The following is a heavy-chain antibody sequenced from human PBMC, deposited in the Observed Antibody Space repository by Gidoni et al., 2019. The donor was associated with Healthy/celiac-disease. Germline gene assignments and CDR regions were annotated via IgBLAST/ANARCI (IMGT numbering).Heavy chain of an antibody. CDR2: INPNSGGT. V-gene: IGHV1-2*02. CDR3: ARGSLGYYGSGSPDYYYYGMDV. CDR1: GYTFTGYY. J-gene: IGHJ6*02. Sequence: GASVKVSCKASGYTFTGYYMHWVRQAPGQGLEWMGWINPNSGGTNYAQKFQGRVTMTRDTSISTAYMELSRLRSDDTAVYYCARGSLGYYGSGSPDYYYYGMDVWGQGTTVTVSS. D-gene: IGHD3-10*01.